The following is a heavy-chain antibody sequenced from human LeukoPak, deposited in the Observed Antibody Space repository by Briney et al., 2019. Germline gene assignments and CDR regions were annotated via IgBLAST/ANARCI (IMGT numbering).Heavy chain of an antibody. CDR2: XXTTGNT. Sequence: PSETLSLTCTVSGGSFSSGNYXXXWXRXPAXXXXXWIGRXXTTGNTLXXXXXKSRVTISVDTSKNQFSLKLSSVTAADTAVYYCARVAGDYIDYWGQGTLVTVSS. D-gene: IGHD4-17*01. V-gene: IGHV4-61*02. CDR1: GGSFSSGNYX. CDR3: ARVAGDYIDY. J-gene: IGHJ4*02.